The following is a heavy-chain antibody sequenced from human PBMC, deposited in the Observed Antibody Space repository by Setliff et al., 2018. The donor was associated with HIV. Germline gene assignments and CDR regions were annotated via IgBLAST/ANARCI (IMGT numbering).Heavy chain of an antibody. Sequence: SETLSLTCAVSGGSISSGGYSWSWIRQPPGKGLEWIGYIFHSGSTYYNPSLKSRVTISVDRSKNQFSLNVTSVTAADTAVHYCARIPQLLDYAMDVWGQGTTVTVSS. D-gene: IGHD2-2*01. V-gene: IGHV4-30-2*01. J-gene: IGHJ6*02. CDR1: GGSISSGGYS. CDR2: IFHSGST. CDR3: ARIPQLLDYAMDV.